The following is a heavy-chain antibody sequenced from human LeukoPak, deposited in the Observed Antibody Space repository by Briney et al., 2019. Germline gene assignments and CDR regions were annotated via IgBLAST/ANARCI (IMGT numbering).Heavy chain of an antibody. D-gene: IGHD2-21*01. CDR2: ISGSGGNT. V-gene: IGHV3-23*01. CDR3: AKDIQCTY. CDR1: RFAFSSSA. Sequence: GGSLRLSCGASRFAFSSSAMPWLRQAPGKGLEWVSLISGSGGNTYYADSVKGRFTISRDNSKNTLYLQMNSLRAEDTAVYHCAKDIQCTYWGQGTLVTVSS. J-gene: IGHJ4*02.